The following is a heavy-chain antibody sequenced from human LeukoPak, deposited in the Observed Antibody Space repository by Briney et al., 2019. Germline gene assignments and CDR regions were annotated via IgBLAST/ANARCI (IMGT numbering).Heavy chain of an antibody. J-gene: IGHJ4*02. V-gene: IGHV3-23*01. CDR2: ISGSGGST. CDR1: GFTFSSYA. CDR3: AKEGGYYYDSSGYPIDY. D-gene: IGHD3-22*01. Sequence: GGSLRLSCAASGFTFSSYAMSWVRQAPGKGLEWVSAISGSGGSTYYAYSVKGRFTISRDNSKNTLYLQMNSLRAEDTAVYYCAKEGGYYYDSSGYPIDYWGQGTLVTVSS.